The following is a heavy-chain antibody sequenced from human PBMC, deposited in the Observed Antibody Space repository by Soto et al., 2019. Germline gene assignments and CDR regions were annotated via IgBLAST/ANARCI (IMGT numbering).Heavy chain of an antibody. CDR3: AKYYVPAAIRWFDP. D-gene: IGHD2-2*01. CDR2: ICYDGSNK. J-gene: IGHJ5*02. Sequence: GGSLRLSCAASGFTFSSYGMHWVRQAPGKGLEWVAVICYDGSNKNYADSVKGRFTISRDNSKNTLYLQMNSLRAEDTAIYYCAKYYVPAAIRWFDPWGQGTLVTVSS. V-gene: IGHV3-33*06. CDR1: GFTFSSYG.